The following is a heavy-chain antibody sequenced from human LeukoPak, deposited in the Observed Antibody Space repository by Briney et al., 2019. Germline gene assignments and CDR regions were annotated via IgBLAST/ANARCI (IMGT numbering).Heavy chain of an antibody. J-gene: IGHJ4*02. CDR1: GGSFSGYY. CDR3: ARGGGSYYRVFDY. CDR2: INHSGST. V-gene: IGHV4-34*01. D-gene: IGHD1-26*01. Sequence: SETLSLTCAVYGGSFSGYYWSWIRQPPGKGLEWIGEINHSGSTNYNPSLKGRVTISVDTSKNQFSLKLSSVTAADTAVYYCARGGGSYYRVFDYWGQGTLVTVSS.